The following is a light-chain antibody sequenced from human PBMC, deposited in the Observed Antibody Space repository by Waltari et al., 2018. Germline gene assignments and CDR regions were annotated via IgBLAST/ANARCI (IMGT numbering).Light chain of an antibody. CDR2: DTS. CDR3: QQRADWPLT. CDR1: QSVTRY. J-gene: IGKJ4*01. V-gene: IGKV3-11*01. Sequence: EIVLTQSPATLSLSPGERATLSCRASQSVTRYLAWYQQKPGLAPRLLIYDTSNRATGIPARFIGSGSGTDFSLTITSLESEDFAVYYCQQRADWPLTFGGGTKVEIK.